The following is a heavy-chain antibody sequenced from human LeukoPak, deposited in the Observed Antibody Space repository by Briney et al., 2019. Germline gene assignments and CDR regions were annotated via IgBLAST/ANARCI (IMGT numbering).Heavy chain of an antibody. V-gene: IGHV1-69*13. Sequence: GASVKVSCKASGGTFSSYAISWVRQAPGQGLEWMGGIIPIFGTANYAQKFQGRVTITADESTSTAYMELSSLRSEDTAVYYCARGLQLEPPVAYYYYYYMDVWGKGTTVTVSS. J-gene: IGHJ6*03. D-gene: IGHD1-1*01. CDR2: IIPIFGTA. CDR1: GGTFSSYA. CDR3: ARGLQLEPPVAYYYYYYMDV.